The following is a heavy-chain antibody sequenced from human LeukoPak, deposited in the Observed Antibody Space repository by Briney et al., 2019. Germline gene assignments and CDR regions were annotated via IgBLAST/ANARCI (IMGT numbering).Heavy chain of an antibody. Sequence: GGSLRLSCAASGFTFSSYWMSWVRQAPGKGLEWVANMKQDGSEKYYVDSVKGRFTISRDNAKNSLFLQMNSLRAEDTAVYYCARDQSGYSDYGPFDYWGQGTLVTVSS. CDR2: MKQDGSEK. V-gene: IGHV3-7*01. CDR1: GFTFSSYW. J-gene: IGHJ4*02. CDR3: ARDQSGYSDYGPFDY. D-gene: IGHD5-12*01.